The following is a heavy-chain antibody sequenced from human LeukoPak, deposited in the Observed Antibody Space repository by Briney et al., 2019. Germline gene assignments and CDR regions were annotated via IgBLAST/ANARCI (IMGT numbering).Heavy chain of an antibody. V-gene: IGHV1-8*03. J-gene: IGHJ4*02. CDR2: MNPNSGNT. Sequence: ASVKVSGTASGYTFTSYDINWVRQATGQGLEWMGWMNPNSGNTGYAQKFQGRVTITRNTSISTAYMGLSSLRSEDTAVYYCARAHGTTGLDYWGQGTLVTVSS. D-gene: IGHD1-1*01. CDR1: GYTFTSYD. CDR3: ARAHGTTGLDY.